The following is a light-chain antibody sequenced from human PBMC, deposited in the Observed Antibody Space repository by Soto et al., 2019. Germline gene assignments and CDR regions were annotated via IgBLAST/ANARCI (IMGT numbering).Light chain of an antibody. V-gene: IGKV3-20*01. CDR2: GAS. J-gene: IGKJ1*01. CDR1: QSISSNF. Sequence: DIVLTQSPGTLSLSAGEGAPITCESSQSISSNFLAWYQQKRGQAPRLLIHGASNRATGIPDRFSGSGSGTDFTLTITRLEPEDFAVYYCQQYGGSPRTFGQGTKVDIK. CDR3: QQYGGSPRT.